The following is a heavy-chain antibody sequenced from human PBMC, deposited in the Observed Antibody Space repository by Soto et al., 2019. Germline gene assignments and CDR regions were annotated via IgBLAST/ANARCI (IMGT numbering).Heavy chain of an antibody. CDR1: GGTFSSHS. CDR2: IIPIFGPA. CDR3: ATGSFTSTGGRIGYHYNAMDV. V-gene: IGHV1-69*13. J-gene: IGHJ6*02. D-gene: IGHD1-1*01. Sequence: SVKVSCKSSGGTFSSHSINWVRQAPGQGLEWMGGIIPIFGPANFAKKFQGRVTITADESTTTAYMELSSLTSEDTAVYYCATGSFTSTGGRIGYHYNAMDVWGQGTTVTVS.